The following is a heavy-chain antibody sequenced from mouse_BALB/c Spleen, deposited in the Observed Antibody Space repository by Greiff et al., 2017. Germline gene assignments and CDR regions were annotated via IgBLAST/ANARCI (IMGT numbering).Heavy chain of an antibody. D-gene: IGHD1-1*01. CDR1: GYAFSSYW. J-gene: IGHJ1*01. CDR3: ARNYYGSSYWYFDV. Sequence: QVQLQQSGAELVRPGSSVKISCKASGYAFSSYWMNWVKQRPGQGLEWIGQIYPGDGDTNYNGKFKGKATLTADKSSSTAYMQLSSLTSEDSAVYFCARNYYGSSYWYFDVWGAGTTVTVSS. CDR2: IYPGDGDT. V-gene: IGHV1-80*01.